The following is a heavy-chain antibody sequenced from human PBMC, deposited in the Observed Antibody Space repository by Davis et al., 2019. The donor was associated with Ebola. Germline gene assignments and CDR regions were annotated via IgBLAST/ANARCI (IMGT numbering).Heavy chain of an antibody. J-gene: IGHJ5*02. CDR3: ARTVLQGWFDP. CDR2: IYYSGST. V-gene: IGHV4-39*07. CDR1: GGSISSSSYY. Sequence: MPSETLSLTCTVSGGSISSSSYYWGWIRQPPGKGLEWIGSIYYSGSTYYNPSLKSRVTISVDTSKNQFSLKLSSVTPADTAVYYCARTVLQGWFDPWGQGTLVTVSS. D-gene: IGHD2/OR15-2a*01.